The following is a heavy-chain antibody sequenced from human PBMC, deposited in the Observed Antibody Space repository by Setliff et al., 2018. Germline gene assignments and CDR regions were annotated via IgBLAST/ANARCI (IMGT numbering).Heavy chain of an antibody. Sequence: TSETLSLTCTVSGAFSSRHYWSWIRQPPGKGLEWIGYIFHSGSTNFNPSFKSRVTISVDTSKNQFSLNLSSVTAADTAVYYCARVAGAKVNYMDVWAKGPRSPSP. CDR2: IFHSGST. D-gene: IGHD1-26*01. V-gene: IGHV4-59*11. CDR3: ARVAGAKVNYMDV. J-gene: IGHJ6*03. CDR1: GAFSSRHY.